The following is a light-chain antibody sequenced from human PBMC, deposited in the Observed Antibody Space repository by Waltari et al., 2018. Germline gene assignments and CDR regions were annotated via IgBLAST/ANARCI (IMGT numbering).Light chain of an antibody. V-gene: IGKV1-33*01. CDR1: RDISNS. J-gene: IGKJ2*01. CDR2: DAS. CDR3: QQYDNLPRT. Sequence: DIQMTQSPSSLSASLGARVTITCQASRDISNSVNWYQHKPGEAPKLLVYDASHLETGVTSRFSASGSGTHFTFTINSLQPEDFAVYFCQQYDNLPRTFGQGTKLDI.